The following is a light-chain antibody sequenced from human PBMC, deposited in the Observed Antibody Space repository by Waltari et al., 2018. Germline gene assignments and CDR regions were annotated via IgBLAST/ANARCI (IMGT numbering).Light chain of an antibody. CDR3: QQRSDWPPG. Sequence: EIVLTQSPATLSLSPGERATLSCRASPSVTSYLAWYQQKPGQAPRLLIYDASTRATGIPARFSGSGSGTDFTLTISSLEPEDFAVYYCQQRSDWPPGFGQGTKVEIK. J-gene: IGKJ1*01. CDR1: PSVTSY. V-gene: IGKV3-11*01. CDR2: DAS.